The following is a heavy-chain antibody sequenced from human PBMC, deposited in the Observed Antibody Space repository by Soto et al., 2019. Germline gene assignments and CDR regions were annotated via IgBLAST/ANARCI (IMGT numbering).Heavy chain of an antibody. Sequence: PXGSLRLSCAASGVTFSDYYMNWIRQAPGKGLEWLSYISSSGSTIYYADSLKGRFTISRDNAKNSLYLQMDSLRAEDTAVYYCARESYFYHSSGYDHWGQGTLVTVS. D-gene: IGHD5-12*01. CDR1: GVTFSDYY. J-gene: IGHJ4*02. CDR3: ARESYFYHSSGYDH. CDR2: ISSSGSTI. V-gene: IGHV3-11*01.